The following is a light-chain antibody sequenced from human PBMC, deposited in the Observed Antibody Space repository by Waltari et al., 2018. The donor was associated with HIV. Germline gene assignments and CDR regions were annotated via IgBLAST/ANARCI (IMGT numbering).Light chain of an antibody. CDR3: QQYFSTPPT. CDR1: RTILFDSNNKNY. CDR2: WAS. Sequence: DIVMTQSPDSLPVSLGEWATINCKSSRTILFDSNNKNYLAWYQQKPGQPPKVLIYWASTRESGVPDRFSGSGSGTDFTLTISRLQPEDVAVYYCQQYFSTPPTFGQGTRVGI. V-gene: IGKV4-1*01. J-gene: IGKJ1*01.